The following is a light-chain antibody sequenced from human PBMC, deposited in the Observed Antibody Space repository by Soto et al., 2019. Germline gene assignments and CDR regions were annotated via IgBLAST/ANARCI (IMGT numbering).Light chain of an antibody. Sequence: EIVLTQSPATLSLSPGERARLSCRASQSVSSYLAWYQQKPGQAPRLLIYDASNRATGIPARFSGSGSGTDFTLTINSLEPEDSAVYYCQQRSNWPSITFGQGTRLDIK. CDR1: QSVSSY. J-gene: IGKJ5*01. V-gene: IGKV3-11*01. CDR2: DAS. CDR3: QQRSNWPSIT.